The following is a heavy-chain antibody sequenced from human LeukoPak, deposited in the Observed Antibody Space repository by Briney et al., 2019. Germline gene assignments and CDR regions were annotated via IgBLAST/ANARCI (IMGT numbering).Heavy chain of an antibody. V-gene: IGHV4-39*07. J-gene: IGHJ4*02. CDR3: ARNFYASSGYYLDDFYFDF. D-gene: IGHD3-22*01. CDR2: IYYSGST. CDR1: GGSISSSSYY. Sequence: SETLSLTCTVSGGSISSSSYYWGWIRQPPGKGLEWIGSIYYSGSTYYSPSLKSRVTMSVDTSTNQFSLKLISVIAADTALYYCARNFYASSGYYLDDFYFDFWGQGTLVTVSS.